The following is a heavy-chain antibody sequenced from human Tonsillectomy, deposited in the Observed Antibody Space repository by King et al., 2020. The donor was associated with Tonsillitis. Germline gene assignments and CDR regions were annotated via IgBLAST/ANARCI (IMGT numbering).Heavy chain of an antibody. CDR1: GFTVSSNY. D-gene: IGHD4-17*01. V-gene: IGHV3-53*04. CDR3: ASLMTTVSPVAFDI. Sequence: VQLVESGGGLVQPGGSLRLSCAASGFTVSSNYMSWVRQAPGKGLEWVSVIYSGGSTYYPDSVKGRFTISRHNSKNTLYLQMNSLIAEDTAVYYCASLMTTVSPVAFDIWGQGTMVTVSS. J-gene: IGHJ3*02. CDR2: IYSGGST.